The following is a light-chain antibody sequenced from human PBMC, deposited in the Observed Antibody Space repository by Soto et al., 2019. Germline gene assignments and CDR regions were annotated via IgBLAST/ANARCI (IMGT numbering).Light chain of an antibody. V-gene: IGLV2-14*01. Sequence: QSALTQPASVSGSPGQSITISCTGTSSDVGGYNYVSWYQQHPGKAPKLMIYEVSNRPSGVSNRFSGSKSGNTASLTISGLQAEYEADYYGSSYTSSSTGVFGGGTPLTVL. J-gene: IGLJ2*01. CDR1: SSDVGGYNY. CDR2: EVS. CDR3: SSYTSSSTGV.